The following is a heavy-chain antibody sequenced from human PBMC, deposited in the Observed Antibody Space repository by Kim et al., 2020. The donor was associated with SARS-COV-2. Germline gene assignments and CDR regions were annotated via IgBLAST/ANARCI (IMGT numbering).Heavy chain of an antibody. Sequence: ASVKVSCKASGYTFTSYDINWVRQATGQGLEWMGWMNPNSGNTGYAQKFQGRVTMTRNTSISTAYMELSSLRSEDTAVYYCARGWGGWLQFPSPDYYYMDVWGKGTTVTVSS. J-gene: IGHJ6*03. CDR1: GYTFTSYD. CDR2: MNPNSGNT. D-gene: IGHD5-12*01. V-gene: IGHV1-8*01. CDR3: ARGWGGWLQFPSPDYYYMDV.